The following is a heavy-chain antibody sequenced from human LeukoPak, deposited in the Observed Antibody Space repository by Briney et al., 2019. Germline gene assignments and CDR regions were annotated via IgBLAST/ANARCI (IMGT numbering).Heavy chain of an antibody. CDR3: ASASNYYDSSGYYY. Sequence: ASVKVSCTASGGTFSSYAISWVRQAPGQGLEWMGRIIPILGIANYAQKFQGRVTITADKSTSTAYMELSSLRSEDTAVYYCASASNYYDSSGYYYWGQGTLVTVSS. D-gene: IGHD3-22*01. CDR1: GGTFSSYA. J-gene: IGHJ4*02. CDR2: IIPILGIA. V-gene: IGHV1-69*04.